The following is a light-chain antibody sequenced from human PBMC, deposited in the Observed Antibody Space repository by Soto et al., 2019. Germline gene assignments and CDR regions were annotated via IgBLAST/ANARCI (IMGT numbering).Light chain of an antibody. CDR3: SSYTSSSTLP. CDR1: TSDVGGYNY. J-gene: IGLJ2*01. CDR2: DVS. V-gene: IGLV2-14*03. Sequence: QSALTQPASVSGSPGQSITISCTGTTSDVGGYNYVSWYQRHPGKAPKLLIYDVSNRPSGVSNRFSGYKSGNTASLTISGLPAEDEADYYCSSYTSSSTLPFGGGTKLTVL.